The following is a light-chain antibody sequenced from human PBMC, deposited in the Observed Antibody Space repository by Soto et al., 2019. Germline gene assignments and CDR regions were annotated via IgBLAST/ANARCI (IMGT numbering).Light chain of an antibody. Sequence: EIVLTQSPGTLSLSPGERAALSCRASQSVNNDYLAWYHQKPGRAPRLVIYGASKRATGIPDRFSGSGSGTDFTITISSLEPSDFEGYYCQQYGISPWTFGQGTNVEIK. V-gene: IGKV3-20*01. CDR2: GAS. CDR3: QQYGISPWT. CDR1: QSVNNDY. J-gene: IGKJ1*01.